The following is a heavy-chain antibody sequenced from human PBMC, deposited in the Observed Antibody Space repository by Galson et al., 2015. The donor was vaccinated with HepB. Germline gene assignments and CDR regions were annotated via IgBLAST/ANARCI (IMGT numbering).Heavy chain of an antibody. J-gene: IGHJ4*02. CDR1: GGTFSTYT. CDR2: IIPIFGSA. V-gene: IGHV1-69*01. CDR3: ARQYDTRGYYPY. Sequence: QSGAEVKKPGESLKISCKASGGTFSTYTLSWVRQAPGQGLEWVGGIIPIFGSANYAQKFQDRVTITADESTSTTYMELRRLRSEDTAVYYCARQYDTRGYYPYWGQGTLVTVSS. D-gene: IGHD3-22*01.